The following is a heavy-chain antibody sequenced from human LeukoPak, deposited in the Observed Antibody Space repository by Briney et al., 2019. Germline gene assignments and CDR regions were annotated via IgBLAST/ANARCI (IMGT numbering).Heavy chain of an antibody. V-gene: IGHV4-59*08. J-gene: IGHJ3*02. Sequence: SEXLSLTCRVSGDSSSSYYWSWIRQSPGKGLXWIAYVYNSGNTNYXPSLXSRVXISVDTSKKQLSLNLSSVTVADTAVYYCARHSGSYGGAFDIWGQGTMVTVSS. CDR2: VYNSGNT. CDR1: GDSSSSYY. CDR3: ARHSGSYGGAFDI. D-gene: IGHD1-26*01.